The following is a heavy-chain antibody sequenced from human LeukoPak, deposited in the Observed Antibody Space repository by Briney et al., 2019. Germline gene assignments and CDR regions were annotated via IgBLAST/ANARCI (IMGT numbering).Heavy chain of an antibody. V-gene: IGHV3-74*01. CDR2: TNGDGSDT. D-gene: IGHD5-18*01. Sequence: GGSLRLSCAASGFTLSNSWMHWVRQAPGKGLGWVSRTNGDGSDTSYADSVKGRFTISRDSATNTLYLQMNSLRAEDTAIYYCVRDGEYSHGIDFDYWGQGTLVTVSP. CDR3: VRDGEYSHGIDFDY. J-gene: IGHJ4*02. CDR1: GFTLSNSW.